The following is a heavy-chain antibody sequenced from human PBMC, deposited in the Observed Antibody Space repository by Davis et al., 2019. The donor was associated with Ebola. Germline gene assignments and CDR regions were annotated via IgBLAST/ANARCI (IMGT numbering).Heavy chain of an antibody. CDR3: ARDGGVLEHAASPYYYYGMDV. V-gene: IGHV3-48*04. Sequence: GESLKISCAASGFTFSAYSMNWVRQAPGKGLEWVSYISDSSTTIYYADSVKGRFTISRDNAKNSLYLQMNSLRAEDTAVYYCARDGGVLEHAASPYYYYGMDVWGQGTTVTVSS. CDR1: GFTFSAYS. J-gene: IGHJ6*02. D-gene: IGHD1/OR15-1a*01. CDR2: ISDSSTTI.